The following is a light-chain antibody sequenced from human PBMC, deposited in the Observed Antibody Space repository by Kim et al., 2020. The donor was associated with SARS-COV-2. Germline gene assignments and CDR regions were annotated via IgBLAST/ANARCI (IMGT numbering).Light chain of an antibody. CDR2: LGS. V-gene: IGKV2-28*01. CDR3: MQALQPQT. Sequence: DIVMTQSPLSLPVTTGEPASISCRSSQSLLHSNGYNYLDWYLQKPGQSPQLLIYLGSNRASGVPDRFSGSGSGTDFTLKISRVEAEDVGVYYCMQALQPQTFGQGTKVDIK. CDR1: QSLLHSNGYNY. J-gene: IGKJ1*01.